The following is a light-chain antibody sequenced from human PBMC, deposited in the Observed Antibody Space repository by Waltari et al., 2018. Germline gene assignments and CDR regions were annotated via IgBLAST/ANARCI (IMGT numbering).Light chain of an antibody. J-gene: IGKJ4*01. CDR2: DAS. V-gene: IGKV1-33*01. CDR3: QQSDNLPLT. Sequence: DIQMTQSPSSLSASVGGRVTITCQASQDISNSLNWSQQKLGKAPKLLIYDASSLHTGVPSRVSGSGSGTYFTFTISSLQPEDFATYYCQQSDNLPLTFGGGTKVEIK. CDR1: QDISNS.